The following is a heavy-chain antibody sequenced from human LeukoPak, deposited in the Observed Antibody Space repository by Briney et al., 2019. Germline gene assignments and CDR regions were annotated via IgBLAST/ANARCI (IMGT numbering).Heavy chain of an antibody. CDR1: GFTFSNFW. CDR2: IKQDGSEK. V-gene: IGHV3-7*01. CDR3: ARGSGITMVRGVYFDY. J-gene: IGHJ4*02. D-gene: IGHD3-10*01. Sequence: GGSLRLSCVASGFTFSNFWMSWVRQAPGMGLEWVANIKQDGSEKYYVDSVKGRFIISRDNAMNSLYLQMNSLRVEDTAVYYCARGSGITMVRGVYFDYWGQGTLVTVSS.